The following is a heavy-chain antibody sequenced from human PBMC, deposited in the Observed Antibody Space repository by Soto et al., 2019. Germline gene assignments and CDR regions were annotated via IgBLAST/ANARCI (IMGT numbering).Heavy chain of an antibody. CDR1: GFTVSSNY. Sequence: GGSLRLSCAASGFTVSSNYMSWVRQAPGKGLEWVSVIYSGGSTYYADSVKGRFTISRDNSKNTLYLQMNSLRAEDTAVYYCARDVIKYYYDSSGYYDYWGQGTLVTVSS. V-gene: IGHV3-66*01. D-gene: IGHD3-22*01. CDR2: IYSGGST. CDR3: ARDVIKYYYDSSGYYDY. J-gene: IGHJ4*02.